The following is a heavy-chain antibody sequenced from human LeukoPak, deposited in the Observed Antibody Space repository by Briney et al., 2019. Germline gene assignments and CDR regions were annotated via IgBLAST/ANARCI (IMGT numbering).Heavy chain of an antibody. CDR1: GGSISSGSYY. CDR3: ARDNGNYDFWSGYYSWFDP. CDR2: IYTSGST. D-gene: IGHD3-3*01. V-gene: IGHV4-61*02. J-gene: IGHJ5*02. Sequence: SQTLSLTCTVSGGSISSGSYYWSWLRQPAGTGLEWIGRIYTSGSTNYNPSLKSRVTISVDTSKNQFSLKLSSVTAADTAVYYCARDNGNYDFWSGYYSWFDPWGQGTLVTVSS.